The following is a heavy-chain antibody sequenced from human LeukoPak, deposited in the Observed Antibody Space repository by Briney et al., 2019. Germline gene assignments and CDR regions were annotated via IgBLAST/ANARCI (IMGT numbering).Heavy chain of an antibody. Sequence: PSETLSLTCAVYGGSFSGYYWSWIRQPPGKGLEWIGEINHSGSTNYNPSLKSRVTISVDTSKNQFSLKLSSVTAADTAAYYCARSSFLTMIHKRPFDYWGQGTLVTASS. D-gene: IGHD3-22*01. CDR3: ARSSFLTMIHKRPFDY. V-gene: IGHV4-34*01. CDR2: INHSGST. CDR1: GGSFSGYY. J-gene: IGHJ4*02.